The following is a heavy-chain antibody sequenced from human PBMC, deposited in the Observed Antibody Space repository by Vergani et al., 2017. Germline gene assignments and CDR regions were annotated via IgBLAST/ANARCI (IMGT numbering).Heavy chain of an antibody. CDR2: IYTSGST. CDR1: GGSISSYY. CDR3: ARDRGYSSSWYGGYYYYMDV. J-gene: IGHJ6*03. Sequence: QVQLQESGPGLVKPSETLSLTCTVSGGSISSYYWSWIRQPAGKGLEWIGRIYTSGSTNYNPSLKSRVTMSVDTSKNQFSLKLSSVTAADTAVYYCARDRGYSSSWYGGYYYYMDVWGKGTTVTVSS. V-gene: IGHV4-4*07. D-gene: IGHD6-13*01.